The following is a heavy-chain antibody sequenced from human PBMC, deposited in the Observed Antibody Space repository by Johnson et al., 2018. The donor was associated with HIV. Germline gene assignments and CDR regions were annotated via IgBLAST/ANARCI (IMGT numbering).Heavy chain of an antibody. CDR1: GVTFSSHA. V-gene: IGHV3-30-3*02. CDR3: AKIWGDIAATGDAFDI. J-gene: IGHJ3*02. D-gene: IGHD5-12*01. Sequence: QVQLVESGGGVVQPGRSLRLSCAASGVTFSSHAMHWVRQAPGKGLDWVTVLSYDGTNKYYADSVKGRFTISRDNSKNTLYLQMDSLRPEDTAVYYCAKIWGDIAATGDAFDIWGQGTMVTVSS. CDR2: LSYDGTNK.